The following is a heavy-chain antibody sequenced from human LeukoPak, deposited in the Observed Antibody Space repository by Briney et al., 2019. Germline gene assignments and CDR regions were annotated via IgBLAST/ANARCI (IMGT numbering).Heavy chain of an antibody. CDR2: INGTAINT. D-gene: IGHD6-19*01. Sequence: GGSLRLSCAASGFTIMNSAMNWVRQAPGKGLEWVSAINGTAINTDYADSVKGRFTISRDYSKNTLYLQMNSLRAEDTAVYYCLTRSLLAVTGNYYTDVWGKGTTVTVSS. V-gene: IGHV3-23*01. J-gene: IGHJ6*03. CDR3: LTRSLLAVTGNYYTDV. CDR1: GFTIMNSA.